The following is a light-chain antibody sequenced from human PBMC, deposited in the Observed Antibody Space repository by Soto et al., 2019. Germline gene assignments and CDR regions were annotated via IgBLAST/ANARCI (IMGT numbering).Light chain of an antibody. Sequence: ESVLTQSPGTLSLSPGEGATLSCRASQTVSGNYLAWYQQKPGQAPRLLIYGASSRATGIPDRFSRSGSATDFTLTISRLEPYDFAVYFCPQYGSSRAFGQGTKVEIK. J-gene: IGKJ1*01. CDR1: QTVSGNY. V-gene: IGKV3-20*01. CDR2: GAS. CDR3: PQYGSSRA.